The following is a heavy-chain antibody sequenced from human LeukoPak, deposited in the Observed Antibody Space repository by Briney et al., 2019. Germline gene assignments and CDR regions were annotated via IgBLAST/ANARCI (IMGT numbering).Heavy chain of an antibody. CDR2: ISSSSSYI. D-gene: IGHD2-2*01. J-gene: IGHJ4*02. CDR3: ARDWAGVVPAAMDPMYFDY. Sequence: GGSLRLSCAASGFTFSSYAMSWVRQAPGKGLEWVSSISSSSSYIYYADSVKGRFTISRDNAKNSLYLQMNSLRAEDTAVYYFARDWAGVVPAAMDPMYFDYWGQGTLVTVSS. V-gene: IGHV3-21*01. CDR1: GFTFSSYA.